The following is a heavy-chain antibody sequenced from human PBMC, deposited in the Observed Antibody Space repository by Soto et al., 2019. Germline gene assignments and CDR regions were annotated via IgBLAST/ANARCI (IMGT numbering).Heavy chain of an antibody. Sequence: PGGSLRLSCSASGFTFSIYAMHWVRQAPGKGLEYVSSISTNGGSTDYADSVKGRFTISRDNSKNTVYLQMSSLRVEDTAVYYCVKGEYYYDSSGYYPFDYGGQGTLVTVSS. CDR3: VKGEYYYDSSGYYPFDY. CDR1: GFTFSIYA. V-gene: IGHV3-64D*06. J-gene: IGHJ4*02. CDR2: ISTNGGST. D-gene: IGHD3-22*01.